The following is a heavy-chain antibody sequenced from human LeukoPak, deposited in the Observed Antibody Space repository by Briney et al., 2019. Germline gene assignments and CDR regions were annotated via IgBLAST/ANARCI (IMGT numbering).Heavy chain of an antibody. D-gene: IGHD3-22*01. Sequence: SETLSLTCTVSGGSISSSSYYWGWIRQPPGKGLEWIGSIYYSGSTYYNPSLKSRVTISVDTSKNQFSLKLSSVTAADTAVYYCARDQVACYDSSGYFDYWGQGTLVTVSS. V-gene: IGHV4-39*07. J-gene: IGHJ4*02. CDR1: GGSISSSSYY. CDR2: IYYSGST. CDR3: ARDQVACYDSSGYFDY.